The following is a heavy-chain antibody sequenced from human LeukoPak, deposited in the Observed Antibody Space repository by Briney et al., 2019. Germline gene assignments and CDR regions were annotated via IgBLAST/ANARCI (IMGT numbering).Heavy chain of an antibody. J-gene: IGHJ4*02. V-gene: IGHV4-30-4*01. CDR1: GGSISSGDYY. CDR2: IYYSGST. Sequence: TSETLSLTCTVSGGSISSGDYYWSWIRQPPGKGLEWIGYIYYSGSTYYNPSLKSRVTISVDTSKNQFSLKLSSVTAADTAVYYCASGTPNCSSTSCYIFDYWGQGTLVTVSS. CDR3: ASGTPNCSSTSCYIFDY. D-gene: IGHD2-2*01.